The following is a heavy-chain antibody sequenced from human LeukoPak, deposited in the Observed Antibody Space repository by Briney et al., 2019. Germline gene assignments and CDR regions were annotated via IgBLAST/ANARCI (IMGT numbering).Heavy chain of an antibody. CDR3: AIVVPAAMFDY. CDR1: GGTFSSYA. V-gene: IGHV1-69*13. D-gene: IGHD2-2*01. CDR2: IIPIFGTA. Sequence: SVTVSCKASGGTFSSYAISWVRQAPGQGLEWMGGIIPIFGTANYAQKFQGRVTITADESTSTAYMELSSLRSEDTAVYYCAIVVPAAMFDYWGQGTLVTVSS. J-gene: IGHJ4*02.